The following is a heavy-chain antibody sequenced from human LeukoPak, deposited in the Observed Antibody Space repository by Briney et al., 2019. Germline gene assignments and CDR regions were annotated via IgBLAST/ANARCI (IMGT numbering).Heavy chain of an antibody. D-gene: IGHD5-24*01. Sequence: GGSLRLSCAASGFTFDDYGMSWVRQAPGKGLDWVSGINWNGGSTGYADSVKGRFTISRDNAKNSLSLQMNSLRADDTAVYYCATESVELATIPLGYWGQGTLVTVSS. V-gene: IGHV3-20*04. J-gene: IGHJ4*02. CDR2: INWNGGST. CDR3: ATESVELATIPLGY. CDR1: GFTFDDYG.